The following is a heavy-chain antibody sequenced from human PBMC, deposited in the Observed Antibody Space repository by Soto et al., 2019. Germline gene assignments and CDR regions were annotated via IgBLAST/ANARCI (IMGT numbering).Heavy chain of an antibody. CDR1: GGSVSSGSHY. Sequence: PSETLSLTCTVSGGSVSSGSHYWYWIRQPPGKGLEWIGYIYYSGSTNYNPSLKSRVTMSVDTSKNQFSLKLSSVTAADTAVYYCARHRKYYDILTGYYIPSHMDVWGQGTTVTVSS. CDR3: ARHRKYYDILTGYYIPSHMDV. CDR2: IYYSGST. J-gene: IGHJ6*02. V-gene: IGHV4-61*01. D-gene: IGHD3-9*01.